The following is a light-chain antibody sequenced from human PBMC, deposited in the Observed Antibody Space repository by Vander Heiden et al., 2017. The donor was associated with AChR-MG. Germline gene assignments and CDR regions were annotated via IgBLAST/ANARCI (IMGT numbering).Light chain of an antibody. Sequence: QSVLTQPPSASGTPGQRVTISCSGSSSNIGSKTVNWYQQLPGTAPKLLIYSNIQRPSGVPDRFSGSKSGTSASLAIGGLQSEDEADYYCAAWDDSLNGLSFGGGTKLTVL. V-gene: IGLV1-44*01. CDR1: SSNIGSKT. CDR3: AAWDDSLNGLS. J-gene: IGLJ3*02. CDR2: SNI.